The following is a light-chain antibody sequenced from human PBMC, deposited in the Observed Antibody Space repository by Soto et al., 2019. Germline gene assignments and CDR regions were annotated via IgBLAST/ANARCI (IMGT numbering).Light chain of an antibody. Sequence: QSVLTQPASVSASPGQSITISCTGTNSDVGKFDYVSWYQHHPGKAPKLVISAVTRRSSGVSDRFSGSKSGNTATLTISGLQAEDEADYYCSSYSSSSTLVFGTGTKVTVL. CDR3: SSYSSSSTLV. CDR1: NSDVGKFDY. CDR2: AVT. V-gene: IGLV2-14*01. J-gene: IGLJ1*01.